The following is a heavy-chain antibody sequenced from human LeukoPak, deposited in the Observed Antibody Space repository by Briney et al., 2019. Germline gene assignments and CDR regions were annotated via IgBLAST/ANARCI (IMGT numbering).Heavy chain of an antibody. CDR3: ARDTYYYNSDTSWTDVFDI. J-gene: IGHJ3*02. Sequence: PPETLSLTCTVSGGSISTYYWSWVRQSPGKGLGWIGHIYYSGSTNYNPSLKSRVAMSVDTSKNQFSLKLNSVTAADTAVYYCARDTYYYNSDTSWTDVFDIWGQGTKVTVSS. V-gene: IGHV4-59*01. CDR2: IYYSGST. D-gene: IGHD3-22*01. CDR1: GGSISTYY.